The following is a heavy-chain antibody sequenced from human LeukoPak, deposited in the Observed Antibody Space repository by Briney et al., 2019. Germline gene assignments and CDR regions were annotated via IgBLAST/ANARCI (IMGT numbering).Heavy chain of an antibody. V-gene: IGHV3-23*01. J-gene: IGHJ4*02. Sequence: GGSLRLSCAASGFTFSSYAMSWVRQAPGKGLEWVSAISGSGVSTYYADSVEGRFTISRDNSKKTLYLQVNSLRAEDTAVYYCARDRGAVAATWFDYWGQGTLVTVSS. CDR2: ISGSGVST. CDR3: ARDRGAVAATWFDY. CDR1: GFTFSSYA. D-gene: IGHD6-19*01.